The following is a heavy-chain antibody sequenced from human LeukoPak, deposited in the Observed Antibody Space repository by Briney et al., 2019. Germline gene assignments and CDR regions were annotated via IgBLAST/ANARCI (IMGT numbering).Heavy chain of an antibody. D-gene: IGHD1-26*01. Sequence: GASVKVSCKASGYRFSNFGITWVRQAPGQGLEWMGWTSPYDDNPEYAKKFQGRVTMTTDTSTSTAHMELRSLRPDDTAMYYCAKVDPPIVAGARGDAFEIWGQGTLVTVSS. CDR2: TSPYDDNP. CDR3: AKVDPPIVAGARGDAFEI. J-gene: IGHJ3*02. V-gene: IGHV1-18*01. CDR1: GYRFSNFG.